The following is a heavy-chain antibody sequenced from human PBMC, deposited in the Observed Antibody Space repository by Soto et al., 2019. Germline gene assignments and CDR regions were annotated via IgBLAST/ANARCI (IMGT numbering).Heavy chain of an antibody. CDR2: IIPIFGTA. D-gene: IGHD6-19*01. V-gene: IGHV1-69*12. Sequence: QVQLVQSGAEVKKPGSSVKVFCKASGGTFSSYAISWVRQAPGQGLEWMGGIIPIFGTANYAQKFQGRVKITADESTSTAYMELSSLRSEDTAVYYCARGAGGIAVAGTFLPHYWGQGTLVTVSS. CDR1: GGTFSSYA. CDR3: ARGAGGIAVAGTFLPHY. J-gene: IGHJ4*02.